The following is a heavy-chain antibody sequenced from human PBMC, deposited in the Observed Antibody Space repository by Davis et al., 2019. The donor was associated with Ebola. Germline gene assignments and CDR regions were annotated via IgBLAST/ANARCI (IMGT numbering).Heavy chain of an antibody. CDR3: ARHRPQVAGSPFDY. Sequence: ASVKVSCKASGYTFTSYAMHWVRQAPGQRLEWMGWINAGNGNTKYSQKFQGRVTITRDTSASTAYMELSSLKSEDTAVYYCARHRPQVAGSPFDYWGQGTLVTVSS. CDR1: GYTFTSYA. J-gene: IGHJ4*02. CDR2: INAGNGNT. D-gene: IGHD6-19*01. V-gene: IGHV1-3*01.